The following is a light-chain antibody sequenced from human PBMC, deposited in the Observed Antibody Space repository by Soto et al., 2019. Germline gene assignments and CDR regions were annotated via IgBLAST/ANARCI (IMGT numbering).Light chain of an antibody. J-gene: IGLJ2*01. CDR3: SSYTRSGTLV. CDR2: DVT. V-gene: IGLV2-14*03. CDR1: SSDIGGYDY. Sequence: QSALTQPASVSGSPGQSITISCTGTSSDIGGYDYVSWYQQHPGKAPKLMIYDVTDRPSGVSDRFSGSKSGNTASLTISGLQAEDEANYYCSSYTRSGTLVFGGGTKVTVL.